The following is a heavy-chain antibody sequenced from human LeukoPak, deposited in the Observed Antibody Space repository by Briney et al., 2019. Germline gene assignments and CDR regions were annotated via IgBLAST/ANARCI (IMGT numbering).Heavy chain of an antibody. CDR3: ARQLAAAWFDP. Sequence: PSETLSLTCTVSSDSISSFYWTWIRQPAGKGLEWIGRIYSTGSTNYNPSLKSRVTMSVDTSNNQFSLKLSSVTAADTAVYYCARQLAAAWFDPWGQGTLVTVSS. D-gene: IGHD6-13*01. V-gene: IGHV4-4*07. J-gene: IGHJ5*02. CDR1: SDSISSFY. CDR2: IYSTGST.